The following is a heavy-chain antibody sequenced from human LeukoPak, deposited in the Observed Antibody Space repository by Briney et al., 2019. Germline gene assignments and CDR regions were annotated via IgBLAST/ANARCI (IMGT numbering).Heavy chain of an antibody. CDR2: IYTSGST. D-gene: IGHD5-18*01. CDR1: GRSISSFY. CDR3: ARGYSYGPGDVFDI. J-gene: IGHJ3*02. V-gene: IGHV4-4*07. Sequence: SEALSLTCTVSGRSISSFYWSWIRQPPGKGQEWIGRIYTSGSTNYNPSLKSRVTISVDTSKNQFSLKLNSVTAADTAVYYCARGYSYGPGDVFDIWGQGTMLTVSS.